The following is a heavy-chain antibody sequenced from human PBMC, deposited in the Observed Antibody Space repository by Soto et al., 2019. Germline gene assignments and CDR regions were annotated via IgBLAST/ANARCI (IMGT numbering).Heavy chain of an antibody. CDR2: IVPTVDTS. V-gene: IGHV1-69*14. CDR1: GATFSSYA. CDR3: VRVVAIPGYPDN. Sequence: QVQLVQSGAEVRQPASSVKVSCKTSGATFSSYAITWVRQAPGQGLEWMGGIVPTVDTSTYAQKFQGRVTITADKFTNTSYMELSSLRSEDTAVYYCVRVVAIPGYPDNWGQGTLVTVSS. J-gene: IGHJ4*02. D-gene: IGHD5-12*01.